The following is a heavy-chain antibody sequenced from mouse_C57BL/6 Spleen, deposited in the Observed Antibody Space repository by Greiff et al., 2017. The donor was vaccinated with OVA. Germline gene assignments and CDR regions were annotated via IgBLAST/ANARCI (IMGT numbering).Heavy chain of an antibody. Sequence: EVQGVESGPELVKPGASVKISCKASGYSFTDYNMHWVKQSNGKSLEWIGVINPNYGTTSYNQKFKGKATLTVDQSSSTAYMQLNSLTSEDSAVYYCARSVYYSKWFAYWGQGTLVTVAA. CDR1: GYSFTDYN. J-gene: IGHJ3*01. V-gene: IGHV1-39*01. CDR3: ARSVYYSKWFAY. D-gene: IGHD2-5*01. CDR2: INPNYGTT.